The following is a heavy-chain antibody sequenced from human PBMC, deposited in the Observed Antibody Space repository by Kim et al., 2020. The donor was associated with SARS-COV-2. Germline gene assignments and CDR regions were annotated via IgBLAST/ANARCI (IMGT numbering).Heavy chain of an antibody. CDR1: GGTFSSYA. D-gene: IGHD6-19*01. CDR3: AREEWLPKSNGYPSESYYYYGMDV. CDR2: IIPIFGTA. Sequence: SVKVSCKASGGTFSSYAISWVRQAPGQGLEWMGGIIPIFGTANYAQKFQGRVTITADESTSTAYMELSSLRSEDTAVYYCAREEWLPKSNGYPSESYYYYGMDVWGQGTTVTVSS. J-gene: IGHJ6*02. V-gene: IGHV1-69*13.